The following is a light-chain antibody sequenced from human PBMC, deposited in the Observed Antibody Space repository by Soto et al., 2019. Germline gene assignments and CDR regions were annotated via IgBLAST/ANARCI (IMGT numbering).Light chain of an antibody. CDR3: SSYTSSRTVV. Sequence: QSVVTHPAAVSGSPGQSITISCTGTSSDVGGYNYVSWYQQHPGKAPKLMIYEVSNRPSGVSNRFSGSKSGNTASLTISGLQAEDEADYYCSSYTSSRTVVFGGGTKLTVL. CDR2: EVS. CDR1: SSDVGGYNY. V-gene: IGLV2-14*01. J-gene: IGLJ2*01.